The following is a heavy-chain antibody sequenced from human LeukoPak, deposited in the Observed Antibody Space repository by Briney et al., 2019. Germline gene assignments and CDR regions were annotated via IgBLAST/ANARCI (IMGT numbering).Heavy chain of an antibody. CDR1: GGTFSSYA. Sequence: SVKVSCKASGGTFSSYAISWVRQAPGQGLEWMGGIIPIFGTANYAQKFQGRVTITADESTSTAYMELSSLRSEDTAVYYCARGTFMGWYMDVWGEGTTVTVSS. D-gene: IGHD1-14*01. V-gene: IGHV1-69*13. CDR2: IIPIFGTA. CDR3: ARGTFMGWYMDV. J-gene: IGHJ6*03.